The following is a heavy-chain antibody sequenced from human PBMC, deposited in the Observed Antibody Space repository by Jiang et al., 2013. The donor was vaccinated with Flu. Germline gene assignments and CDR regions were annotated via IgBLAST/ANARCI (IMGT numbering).Heavy chain of an antibody. Sequence: TLSLTCTVSGGSISSYYWSWIRQPPGKGLEWIGYIYYSGSTNYNPSLKSRVTISVDTSKNQFSLKLSSVTAADTAVYYCARADYGDFDHIDAFDIWGQGTMVTVSS. D-gene: IGHD4-17*01. CDR2: IYYSGST. CDR1: GGSISSYY. J-gene: IGHJ3*02. CDR3: ARADYGDFDHIDAFDI. V-gene: IGHV4-59*01.